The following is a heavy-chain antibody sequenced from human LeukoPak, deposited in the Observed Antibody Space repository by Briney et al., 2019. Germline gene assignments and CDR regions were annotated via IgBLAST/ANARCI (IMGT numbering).Heavy chain of an antibody. CDR2: INPGGRST. CDR3: TGVLTLGRYAFDI. CDR1: GYTFTNYY. J-gene: IGHJ3*02. Sequence: ASVKVSCKASGYTFTNYYIHWVRQAPGQGLEWMGIINPGGRSTSYAQKFQGRVTMTRDTSTSTVYMELSSLRSDDTAVYYCTGVLTLGRYAFDIWGQGTMVTVSS. V-gene: IGHV1-46*01. D-gene: IGHD2-8*01.